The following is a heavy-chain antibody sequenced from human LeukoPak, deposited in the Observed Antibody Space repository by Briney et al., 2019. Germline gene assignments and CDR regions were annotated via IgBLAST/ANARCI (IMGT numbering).Heavy chain of an antibody. Sequence: GGSLRLSCAASGFTFSNAWMSWVRQAPGKGLEWVGRIKSKSDGGTTDYAAPVKGRFTISRDDSKNTLYLQINTLKPEDTAVYYCTTELPSPPVDFWSGYYTYYFDYWGQGTLVTVSS. D-gene: IGHD3-3*01. CDR2: IKSKSDGGTT. CDR3: TTELPSPPVDFWSGYYTYYFDY. CDR1: GFTFSNAW. V-gene: IGHV3-15*01. J-gene: IGHJ4*02.